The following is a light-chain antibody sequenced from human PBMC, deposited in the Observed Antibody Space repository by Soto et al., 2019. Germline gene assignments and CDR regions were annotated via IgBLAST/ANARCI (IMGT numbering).Light chain of an antibody. CDR2: AAS. CDR1: QSISSY. CDR3: LQSYRTPLT. J-gene: IGKJ4*01. V-gene: IGKV1-39*01. Sequence: DIQMTQSPSYLSASVGDRVTITCRASQSISSYLNWYQQKPGKAPKLLIYAASSLQSGVPSRFSGSGSGTDFTLTISSLQPEDFATYYCLQSYRTPLTFGGGTKVDIK.